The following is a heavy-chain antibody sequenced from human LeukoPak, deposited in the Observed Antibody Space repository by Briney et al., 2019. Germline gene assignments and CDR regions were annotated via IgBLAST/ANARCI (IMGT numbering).Heavy chain of an antibody. CDR3: AKGNHYYGSGSYLFDY. V-gene: IGHV3-23*01. CDR2: ISGSGGST. D-gene: IGHD3-10*01. J-gene: IGHJ4*02. CDR1: GFTFSSYA. Sequence: GGSLRLSCAASGFTFSSYAMSWVRQAPGKGLEWVSAISGSGGSTYYADSVKGRFTISRDNSKNTLYLQMNSLRAEATAVYYCAKGNHYYGSGSYLFDYWGQGTLVTASS.